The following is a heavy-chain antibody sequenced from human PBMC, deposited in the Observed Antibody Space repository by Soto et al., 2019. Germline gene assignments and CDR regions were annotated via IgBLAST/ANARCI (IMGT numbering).Heavy chain of an antibody. Sequence: QVQLQESGPGLVKPSETLSLTCTVSGGSISSYYWRWIRQPPGKGLAWMGYIYYRGSTNYNPSLKSRVTISVDTSKNQFSLKLSAVTAADTAMYYCARFNWYFDLWGRGTLVTVSS. CDR2: IYYRGST. CDR1: GGSISSYY. J-gene: IGHJ2*01. V-gene: IGHV4-59*01. CDR3: ARFNWYFDL. D-gene: IGHD3-10*01.